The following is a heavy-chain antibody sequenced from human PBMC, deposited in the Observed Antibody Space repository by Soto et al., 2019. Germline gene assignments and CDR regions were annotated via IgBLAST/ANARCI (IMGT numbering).Heavy chain of an antibody. V-gene: IGHV1-2*02. J-gene: IGHJ5*02. CDR2: ISPNSGGT. CDR3: ARELSPGIAAAGLDP. CDR1: GYTFTGYY. D-gene: IGHD6-13*01. Sequence: ASVKVSCKASGYTFTGYYMHWVRQAPGQGLEWMGWISPNSGGTNYAQKFQGRVTMTRDTSISTAYMELSRLRSDDTAVYYCARELSPGIAAAGLDPWGQGTLVTVSS.